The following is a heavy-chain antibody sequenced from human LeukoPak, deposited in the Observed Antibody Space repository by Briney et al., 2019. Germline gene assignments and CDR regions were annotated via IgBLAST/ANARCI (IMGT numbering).Heavy chain of an antibody. CDR3: ARAKDSYYGSGSYD. Sequence: GGSLRLSCAASGFTFSIYSMHWVRQAPGKGLEWVSYISSSSSTIKYADSVKGRFTISRDNAKNSLFLQMNSLRDEDTAVYYCARAKDSYYGSGSYDWGQGTLVTVSS. J-gene: IGHJ4*02. V-gene: IGHV3-48*02. CDR1: GFTFSIYS. D-gene: IGHD3-10*01. CDR2: ISSSSSTI.